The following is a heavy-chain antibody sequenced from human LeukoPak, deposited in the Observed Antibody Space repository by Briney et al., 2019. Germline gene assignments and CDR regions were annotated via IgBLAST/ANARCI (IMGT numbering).Heavy chain of an antibody. CDR1: GFTFTSSA. CDR3: AARSALWFGELFLKSDAFDI. D-gene: IGHD3-10*01. CDR2: IVVGSGNT. Sequence: SVKVSCKASGFTFTSSAVQWVRQARGQRLEWIGWIVVGSGNTNYAQKFQERVTITRDMSTSTAYMELSSLRSEDTAVYYCAARSALWFGELFLKSDAFDIWGQGTMVTVSS. J-gene: IGHJ3*02. V-gene: IGHV1-58*01.